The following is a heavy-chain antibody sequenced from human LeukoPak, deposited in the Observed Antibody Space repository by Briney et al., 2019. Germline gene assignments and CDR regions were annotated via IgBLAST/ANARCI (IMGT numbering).Heavy chain of an antibody. D-gene: IGHD3-9*01. V-gene: IGHV3-21*01. CDR1: GFTFSKSA. J-gene: IGHJ4*02. CDR2: IDYDSSHI. Sequence: GGSLRLSCAPSGFTFSKSAMNWVRQVRGKGLEWVSYIDYDSSHIYYAASVRGRFTISRDNARNSVYLQMNSLRVEDTAVYYCARDPLRYLRVGHYDYWGQGTLVAVSS. CDR3: ARDPLRYLRVGHYDY.